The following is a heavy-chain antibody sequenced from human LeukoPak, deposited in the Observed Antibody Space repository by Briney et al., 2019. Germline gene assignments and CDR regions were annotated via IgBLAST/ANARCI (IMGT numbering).Heavy chain of an antibody. CDR3: AKDRAVAGTRRFRSPDYMDV. V-gene: IGHV3-23*01. CDR1: GFTFNNYP. D-gene: IGHD6-19*01. J-gene: IGHJ6*03. CDR2: ISGSSVDT. Sequence: PGGSLRLSCAASGFTFNNYPMSWVRQAPGKGLEWISVISGSSVDTAYAEYVKGRFTISRDNSKNTLYLQMNSLRAEDTAVYYCAKDRAVAGTRRFRSPDYMDVWGKGTTVTVSS.